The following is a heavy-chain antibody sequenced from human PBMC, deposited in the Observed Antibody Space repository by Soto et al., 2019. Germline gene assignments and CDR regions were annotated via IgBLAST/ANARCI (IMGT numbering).Heavy chain of an antibody. CDR3: AREGRLNYYYGMDV. CDR2: IYYSGST. V-gene: IGHV4-59*01. J-gene: IGHJ6*02. D-gene: IGHD2-8*01. Sequence: PGKGLEWFGYIYYSGSTNYTPSLKSRVTISVDTSKNQFSLKLSSVTAADTAVYYCAREGRLNYYYGMDVWGQGTTVTVSS.